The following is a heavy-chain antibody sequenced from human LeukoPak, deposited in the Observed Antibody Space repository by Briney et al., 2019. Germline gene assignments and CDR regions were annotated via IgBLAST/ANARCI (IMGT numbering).Heavy chain of an antibody. CDR2: ISSSGSTI. CDR3: ARPPPSYYDSSGYFDC. Sequence: GGSLRLSCAASGFTFSDYYMSWIRQAPGKGLEWVSYISSSGSTIYYADSVKGRFTISRDNAKNSLYLQMNSLRAEDTAVYYCARPPPSYYDSSGYFDCWGQGTLVTVSS. J-gene: IGHJ4*02. CDR1: GFTFSDYY. V-gene: IGHV3-11*04. D-gene: IGHD3-22*01.